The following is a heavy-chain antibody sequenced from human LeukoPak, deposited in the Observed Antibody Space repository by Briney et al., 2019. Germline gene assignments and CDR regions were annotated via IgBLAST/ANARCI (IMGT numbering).Heavy chain of an antibody. Sequence: PGGSLRLSCTASGFTFDDYGMSWVRHAPGKGLEWVSYITWNGGSTNYADSVKGRFTISRDNGKNSLHLQMNSLRAEDTAFYFCARSATTVTTRYFDLWGRGTLVTVSS. CDR2: ITWNGGST. V-gene: IGHV3-20*04. D-gene: IGHD4-17*01. CDR1: GFTFDDYG. J-gene: IGHJ2*01. CDR3: ARSATTVTTRYFDL.